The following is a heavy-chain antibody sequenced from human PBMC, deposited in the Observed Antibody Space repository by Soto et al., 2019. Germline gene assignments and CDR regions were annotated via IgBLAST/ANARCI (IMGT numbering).Heavy chain of an antibody. J-gene: IGHJ6*02. CDR1: GYTFTSYA. CDR3: ARVPVHLSYYYYGMDV. V-gene: IGHV1-3*01. Sequence: GASVKVSCTASGYTFTSYAMHWVRQAPGQRLEWMGWINAGNGNTKYSQKFQGRVTITRDTSASTAYMELSSLRSEDTAVYYCARVPVHLSYYYYGMDVWGQGTTVTVSS. CDR2: INAGNGNT.